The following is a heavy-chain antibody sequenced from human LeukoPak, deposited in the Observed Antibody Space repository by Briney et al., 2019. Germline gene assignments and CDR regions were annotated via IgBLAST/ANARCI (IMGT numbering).Heavy chain of an antibody. CDR2: IYHSGRT. V-gene: IGHV4-30-2*01. CDR3: ARGGKTTVTTSVTIPDWFDP. J-gene: IGHJ5*02. D-gene: IGHD4-17*01. Sequence: SETLSLTCAVSGGSISSGGYSWSWIRQPPRKGLEWIGYIYHSGRTYYNPSLKSRVTISVDRSKNQFSLKLSSVTAADTAVYYCARGGKTTVTTSVTIPDWFDPWGQGTLVTVSS. CDR1: GGSISSGGYS.